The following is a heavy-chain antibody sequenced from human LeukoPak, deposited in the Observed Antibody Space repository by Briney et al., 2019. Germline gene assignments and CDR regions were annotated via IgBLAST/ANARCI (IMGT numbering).Heavy chain of an antibody. Sequence: PSETLSLTCNVSGGSISNDGYYWSWIRQHPGKGLEWLGYIYYSGSTYYNPSLKSRVTLSDDTSKSQFSLRLSSVTAADTAVYYCARDLTGDQFFDPWGRGTLVTVSS. V-gene: IGHV4-31*03. CDR1: GGSISNDGYY. CDR3: ARDLTGDQFFDP. D-gene: IGHD7-27*01. J-gene: IGHJ5*02. CDR2: IYYSGST.